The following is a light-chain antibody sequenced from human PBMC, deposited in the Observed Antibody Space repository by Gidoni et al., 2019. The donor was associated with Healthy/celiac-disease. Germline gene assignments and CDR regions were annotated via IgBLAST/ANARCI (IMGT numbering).Light chain of an antibody. CDR3: QQYNNWPPKT. Sequence: EIVMTQSPATLSVSPGERATLYCRASQSDSSNLAWYQQKPGQAPRLLIYGASTRATGIPARFSGSGSGTEFTLTISSLQSEDFAVYYCQQYNNWPPKTFGQGTKLEIK. J-gene: IGKJ2*01. CDR2: GAS. CDR1: QSDSSN. V-gene: IGKV3-15*01.